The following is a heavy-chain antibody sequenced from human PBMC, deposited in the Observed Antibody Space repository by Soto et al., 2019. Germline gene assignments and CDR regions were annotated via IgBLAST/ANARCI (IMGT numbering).Heavy chain of an antibody. D-gene: IGHD2-15*01. CDR1: GGSISSYY. Sequence: QVQLQESGPGLVKPSETLSLTCTVSGGSISSYYWSWIRQPPGKGLEWIGYIYYSGSTNYNPSLKSRVTISVDTSKNQFSLKLSSVTAADTAVYYCARTSYIVVVVAAHYYMDVWGKGTTVTVSS. V-gene: IGHV4-59*01. J-gene: IGHJ6*03. CDR2: IYYSGST. CDR3: ARTSYIVVVVAAHYYMDV.